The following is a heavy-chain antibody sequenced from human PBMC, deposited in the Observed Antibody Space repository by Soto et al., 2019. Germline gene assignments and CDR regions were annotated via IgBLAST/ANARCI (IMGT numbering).Heavy chain of an antibody. CDR3: ARWPTDYYDNSANYFLDY. Sequence: GASVKVSCKASGYTVITYGVSWVRQAPGQGVDWLGWISTYNGNTRYAERLQGRVTITTDTTTNTAYIELRNLRSDDTAVYYCARWPTDYYDNSANYFLDYWGQGTLVTVSS. V-gene: IGHV1-18*01. CDR2: ISTYNGNT. CDR1: GYTVITYG. D-gene: IGHD3-22*01. J-gene: IGHJ4*02.